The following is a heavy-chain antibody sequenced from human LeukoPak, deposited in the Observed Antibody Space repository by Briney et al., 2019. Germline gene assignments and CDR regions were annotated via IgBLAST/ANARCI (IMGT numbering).Heavy chain of an antibody. CDR3: TRGSQWDLLGSCDY. CDR2: ISRSSSSA. V-gene: IGHV3-48*04. J-gene: IGHJ4*02. CDR1: GFTFTTYS. Sequence: GGSLRLSCAASGFTFTTYSMIWVRQAPGKGLEWVSYISRSSSSAHYADSVKGRFTISRDNAKNSVYLQMNSLRAEDTAVYYCTRGSQWDLLGSCDYWGQGTLVSVSS. D-gene: IGHD1-26*01.